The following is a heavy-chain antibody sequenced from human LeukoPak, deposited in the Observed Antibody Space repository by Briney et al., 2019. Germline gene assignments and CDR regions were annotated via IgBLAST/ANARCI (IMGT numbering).Heavy chain of an antibody. D-gene: IGHD3-3*01. CDR3: ARDLGDYWSGFRSYFFDY. J-gene: IGHJ4*02. CDR1: GFSFSDAW. Sequence: GSLRLSCAASGFSFSDAWMSWIRQPPGKGLEWIGSISHSGSTYYNASLKSRVRISVDTSKNQFSLKLSSVTAADTAVYYCARDLGDYWSGFRSYFFDYWGQGTLVTVSS. CDR2: ISHSGST. V-gene: IGHV4-4*02.